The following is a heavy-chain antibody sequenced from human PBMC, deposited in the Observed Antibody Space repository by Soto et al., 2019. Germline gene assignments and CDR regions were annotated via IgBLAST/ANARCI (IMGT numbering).Heavy chain of an antibody. V-gene: IGHV4-30-4*01. CDR3: ARDAHRFNNYYYYYGMDV. CDR2: IYYSGST. J-gene: IGHJ6*02. Sequence: QVQLQESGPGLVKPSQTLSLTCTVSGGSISSGDYYWSWIRQPPGKGLEWIGYIYYSGSTYYNPSLKSRVTISVDTSKNQFYLKLSSVTAADTAVYYCARDAHRFNNYYYYYGMDVWGQGTTVTVSS. CDR1: GGSISSGDYY.